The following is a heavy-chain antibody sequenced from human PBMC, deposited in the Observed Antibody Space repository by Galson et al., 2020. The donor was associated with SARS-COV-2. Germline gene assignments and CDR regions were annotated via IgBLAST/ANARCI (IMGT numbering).Heavy chain of an antibody. CDR1: GGSISSSSYY. Sequence: SETLSLTCTVSGGSISSSSYYWGWIRQPPGKGLEWIGSIYYSGSTYYNPSLKSRVTISVDTSKNQFSLKLSSVTAADTAMYYCARRGPWELVSGLDYWGQGTLVTVSS. CDR2: IYYSGST. CDR3: ARRGPWELVSGLDY. D-gene: IGHD3-10*01. V-gene: IGHV4-39*07. J-gene: IGHJ4*02.